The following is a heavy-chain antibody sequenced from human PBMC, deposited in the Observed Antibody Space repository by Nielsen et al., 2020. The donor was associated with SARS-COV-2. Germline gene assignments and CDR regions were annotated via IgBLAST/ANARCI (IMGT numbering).Heavy chain of an antibody. CDR3: AADYGGNSLNAFDI. Sequence: GESLKISCAASGFTFSSYGMHWVRQDPGKGLEWVAVIWYDGSNKYYADSVKGRFTISRDNSKNTLYLQMNSLRAEDTAVYYCAADYGGNSLNAFDIWGQGTMVTVSS. CDR2: IWYDGSNK. D-gene: IGHD4-23*01. CDR1: GFTFSSYG. J-gene: IGHJ3*02. V-gene: IGHV3-33*08.